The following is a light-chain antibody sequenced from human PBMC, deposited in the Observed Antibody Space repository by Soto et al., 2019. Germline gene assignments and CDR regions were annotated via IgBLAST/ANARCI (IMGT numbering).Light chain of an antibody. J-gene: IGKJ1*01. CDR1: QGIRDA. CDR2: AAS. CDR3: LQHNSYPQT. V-gene: IGKV1-17*01. Sequence: DLQMTQSPSSLSASVGDRVTITCRASQGIRDALGWYQQKPGKAPKRLIYAASSLQSGVPSRFSGSGSGKEFTLTISSLQPEDFATYCCLQHNSYPQTLGQGTKLEIK.